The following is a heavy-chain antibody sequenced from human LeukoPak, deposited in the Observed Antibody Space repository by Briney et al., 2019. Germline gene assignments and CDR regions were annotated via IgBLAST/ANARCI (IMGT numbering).Heavy chain of an antibody. V-gene: IGHV1-24*01. D-gene: IGHD3-3*01. CDR3: TTRSGDFWSGFVN. J-gene: IGHJ4*02. CDR1: GNSLSELS. Sequence: ASVTVSCKVSGNSLSELSIQWVRRAPGKGLECMGGFDPEEAKMVYAQNFQGRVTMTEDTSTQTAYMELSGLTSDDTAVYYCTTRSGDFWSGFVNWGQGTLVTASS. CDR2: FDPEEAKM.